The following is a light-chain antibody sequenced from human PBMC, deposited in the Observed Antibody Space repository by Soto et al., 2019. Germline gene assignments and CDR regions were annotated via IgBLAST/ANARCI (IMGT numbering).Light chain of an antibody. V-gene: IGKV3-15*01. Sequence: EIVMTQSPVTLSVSPGERATLSCRASQSVSINLAWYQQKPGRAPRLLIYGASTRATGIPARFSGSGSATEFTLTISSLQSEDFAVYYCQQYNNWPRTFGQGTKVDIK. CDR2: GAS. CDR3: QQYNNWPRT. CDR1: QSVSIN. J-gene: IGKJ1*01.